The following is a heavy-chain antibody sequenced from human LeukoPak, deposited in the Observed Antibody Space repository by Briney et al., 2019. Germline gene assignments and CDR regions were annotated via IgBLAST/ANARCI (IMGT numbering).Heavy chain of an antibody. CDR2: INQDGSDK. V-gene: IGHV3-7*01. Sequence: SGGSLRLSCAASGFTFRTYWMIWVRQAPGKGLEWVATINQDGSDKYYVDSVKGRFTISRDNAKNSLSLQMNSLRAEDTAVYYCSRSVGGWYENWGQGTLVTVSS. D-gene: IGHD6-19*01. CDR3: SRSVGGWYEN. CDR1: GFTFRTYW. J-gene: IGHJ4*02.